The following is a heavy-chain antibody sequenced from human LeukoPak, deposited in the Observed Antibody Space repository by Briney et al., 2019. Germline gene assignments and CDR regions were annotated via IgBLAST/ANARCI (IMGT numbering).Heavy chain of an antibody. D-gene: IGHD4-17*01. J-gene: IGHJ4*02. V-gene: IGHV3-30*03. CDR1: GFTFSSYG. CDR3: ARDGPYGDYAPGNY. CDR2: ISYDGSNK. Sequence: PGGSLRLSCAASGFTFSSYGMHWVRQAPGKGLEWVAVISYDGSNKYYADSVKGRFTISRDNSKNTLYLQMNSLRAEDTAVYYCARDGPYGDYAPGNYWGQGALVTVSS.